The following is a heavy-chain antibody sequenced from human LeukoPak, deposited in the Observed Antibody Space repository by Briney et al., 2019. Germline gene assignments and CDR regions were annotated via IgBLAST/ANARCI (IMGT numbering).Heavy chain of an antibody. J-gene: IGHJ6*03. V-gene: IGHV3-23*01. CDR2: LSDSGGST. Sequence: SGGSLRLSCAASGFTFSSHGMSWVRQAPGKGLEWVSALSDSGGSTFYADSVKGRFTISRDNSKNTLYLQINRLRAEDTAVYYCAKGGAVSSKSITMIRGTRRYYYYMDVWGKGTTVTISS. CDR1: GFTFSSHG. CDR3: AKGGAVSSKSITMIRGTRRYYYYMDV. D-gene: IGHD3-10*01.